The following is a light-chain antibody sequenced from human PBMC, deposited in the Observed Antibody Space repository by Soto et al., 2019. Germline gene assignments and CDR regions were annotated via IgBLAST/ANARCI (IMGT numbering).Light chain of an antibody. CDR3: QQNNNWPRT. CDR2: GSS. V-gene: IGKV3-15*01. Sequence: ETVMTQSPATLSVSPGERATLSCRASQSVNSDLAWYQKKPGQAPRLLIYGSSTRATGIPARFSGGGPGTEFTLTISSLQSEDFAVYYCQQNNNWPRTFGQGTKVDIK. J-gene: IGKJ1*01. CDR1: QSVNSD.